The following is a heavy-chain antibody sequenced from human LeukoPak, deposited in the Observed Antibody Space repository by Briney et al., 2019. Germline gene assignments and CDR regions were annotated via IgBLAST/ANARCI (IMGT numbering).Heavy chain of an antibody. CDR1: GGTFSSYA. D-gene: IGHD6-19*01. Sequence: ASVKVSCKASGGTFSSYAISWVRQAPGQGLEWMGWISAYNGNTNYAQKLQGRVTMTTDTSTSTAYMELRSLRSDDTAVYYCARDLNGWTDYWGQGTLVTVSS. CDR3: ARDLNGWTDY. J-gene: IGHJ4*02. CDR2: ISAYNGNT. V-gene: IGHV1-18*01.